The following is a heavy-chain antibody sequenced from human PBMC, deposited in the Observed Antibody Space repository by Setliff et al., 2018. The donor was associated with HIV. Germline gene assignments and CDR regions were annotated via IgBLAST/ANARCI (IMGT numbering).Heavy chain of an antibody. CDR2: VFRDDNT. D-gene: IGHD3-10*01. J-gene: IGHJ4*02. CDR1: GFTLDVYA. CDR3: ARSRLYNSALDF. V-gene: IGHV3-66*02. Sequence: PGGSLRLSCAASGFTLDVYAMHWVRQAPGKGLEWVSLVFRDDNTYNADSVKGRFTLSRDNSKNTLYLQMDSLRPEDTAIYYCARSRLYNSALDFWGQGTLVTVSS.